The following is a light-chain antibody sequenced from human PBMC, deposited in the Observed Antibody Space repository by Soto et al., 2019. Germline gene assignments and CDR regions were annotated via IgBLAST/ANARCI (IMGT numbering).Light chain of an antibody. V-gene: IGLV1-44*01. J-gene: IGLJ3*02. CDR2: ENN. CDR1: SSNIGSNI. CDR3: AAWDDSLKGPV. Sequence: QSVLTQPPSASGTPGQRVTISCSGSSSNIGSNIVNWYQQFPGTAPKLLIYENNQRPSGVPDRFSGSKSGTSASLAISGLQSEDEADYHCAAWDDSLKGPVFGGGTKLTVL.